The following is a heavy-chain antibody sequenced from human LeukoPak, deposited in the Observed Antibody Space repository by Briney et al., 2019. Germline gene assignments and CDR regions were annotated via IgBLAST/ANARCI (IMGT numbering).Heavy chain of an antibody. CDR3: TKDRVSMIVVVAFDI. CDR2: ISGSGGST. V-gene: IGHV3-23*01. D-gene: IGHD3-22*01. Sequence: GGSLRLSCAASGFTFTSYAMSWVRQAPGKGLEWVSAISGSGGSTYYADSVKGRFTISRDISKNTLYLQMDSLRAEDTAVYYCTKDRVSMIVVVAFDIWGQGTMVTVSS. CDR1: GFTFTSYA. J-gene: IGHJ3*02.